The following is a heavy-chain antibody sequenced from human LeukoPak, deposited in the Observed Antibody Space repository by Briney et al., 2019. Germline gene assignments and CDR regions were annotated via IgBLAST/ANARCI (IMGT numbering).Heavy chain of an antibody. J-gene: IGHJ4*02. D-gene: IGHD4-17*01. CDR1: GFTVSSNY. Sequence: GGSLRLSCAASGFTVSSNYMSWVRQAPGKGLEWVSVIYSGGSTYYADSVKGGFTISRDNSKNTLYLQMNSLRAEDTAVYYCAREQDYGDYGFDYWGQGTLVTVSS. V-gene: IGHV3-66*01. CDR3: AREQDYGDYGFDY. CDR2: IYSGGST.